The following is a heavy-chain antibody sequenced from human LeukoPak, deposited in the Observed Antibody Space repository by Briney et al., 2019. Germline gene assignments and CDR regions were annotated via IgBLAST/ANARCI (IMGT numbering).Heavy chain of an antibody. D-gene: IGHD5-12*01. CDR2: IYYSGST. V-gene: IGHV4-31*03. CDR1: GGSISSGGYY. CDR3: AIMRGYSGYGLDY. Sequence: SETLSLTCTVSGGSISSGGYYWSWIRQHPGKGPEWIGYIYYSGSTYYNPSLKSRVTISVDTSKNQFSLKLSSVTAADTAVYYCAIMRGYSGYGLDYWGQGTLVTVSS. J-gene: IGHJ4*02.